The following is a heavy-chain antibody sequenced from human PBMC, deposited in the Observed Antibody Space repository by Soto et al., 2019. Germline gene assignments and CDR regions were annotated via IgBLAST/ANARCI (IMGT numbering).Heavy chain of an antibody. J-gene: IGHJ4*01. V-gene: IGHV4-34*01. CDR2: IDHSGST. CDR1: GGSFSGFH. CDR3: ARDRVIAGRPSYFDS. D-gene: IGHD6-6*01. Sequence: PSETLSLTCAVYGGSFSGFHWNWVRQPPGKGLEWIGEIDHSGSTKYNPSLKSRVTISGDTSNNQFSLKLTSVSAADSAVYYCARDRVIAGRPSYFDSWGHGTPVTVSS.